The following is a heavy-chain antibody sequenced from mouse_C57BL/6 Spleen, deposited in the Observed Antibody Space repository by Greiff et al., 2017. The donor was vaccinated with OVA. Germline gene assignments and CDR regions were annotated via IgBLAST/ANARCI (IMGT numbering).Heavy chain of an antibody. V-gene: IGHV1-52*01. CDR2: IDPSDSDT. Sequence: QVQLQQPGAELVRPGSSVKLSCKASGYTFTSYWLHWVKQRPIQGLEWIGNIDPSDSDTHYNQKFKDKATLTVDKYSSTAYMQLSRLTAEDSAVYYCERSDYGNYGFAYWGQGTLGTVSA. J-gene: IGHJ3*01. D-gene: IGHD2-1*01. CDR3: ERSDYGNYGFAY. CDR1: GYTFTSYW.